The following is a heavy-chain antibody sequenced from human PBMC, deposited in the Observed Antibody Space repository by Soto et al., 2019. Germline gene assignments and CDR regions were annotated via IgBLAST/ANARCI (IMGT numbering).Heavy chain of an antibody. CDR1: GDAFTSNA. CDR2: ISAYNGNT. CDR3: AREPNYFDY. J-gene: IGHJ4*02. Sequence: ASVKLTCKASGDAFTSNAMHWVRQAPGQRLEWMGWISAYNGNTKYAQKLQGRVTMTTDTSTSTAYMELRSLRSDDTAVYYCAREPNYFDYWGQGTLVTVSS. V-gene: IGHV1-18*01.